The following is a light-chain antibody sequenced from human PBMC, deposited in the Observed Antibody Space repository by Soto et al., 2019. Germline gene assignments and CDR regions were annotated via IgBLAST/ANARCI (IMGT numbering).Light chain of an antibody. CDR3: QKHNSAPL. Sequence: DIPMTQSPSSLSASVGNRVIITCRASQDSSNYLAWYQQKPGKVPKLLIYGASTLQSGVPSRFSGSGSGTDFTLTISSLQPEDVATYYCQKHNSAPLFGGGTKVEIK. CDR1: QDSSNY. V-gene: IGKV1-27*01. J-gene: IGKJ4*01. CDR2: GAS.